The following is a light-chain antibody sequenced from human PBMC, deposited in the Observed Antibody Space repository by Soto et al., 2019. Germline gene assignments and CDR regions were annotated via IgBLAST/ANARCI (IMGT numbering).Light chain of an antibody. J-gene: IGKJ1*01. V-gene: IGKV1-5*01. CDR3: QQYNTYPWT. CDR2: DAS. CDR1: QSVYTW. Sequence: DIHMTQSPSTLSPSVGDRVTITCRASQSVYTWLAWYQQIPGKAATLLIYDASALARGVPSRFSGRGSGTDFTLTIISLQPDDFATCYCQQYNTYPWTFGQGTRV.